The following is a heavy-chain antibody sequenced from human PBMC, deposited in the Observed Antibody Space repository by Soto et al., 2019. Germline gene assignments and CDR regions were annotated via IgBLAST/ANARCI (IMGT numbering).Heavy chain of an antibody. Sequence: GGSVRLSCVASGFTFSDYALSWVRQAPGKGLEWVSGISAGGGATYYADSVKGRFSISRDNSKNTLSLQMISLRAEDTAVYYCAKGIEYSSSGSYYFDYWGQGTLVTAPQ. D-gene: IGHD6-6*01. CDR2: ISAGGGAT. CDR1: GFTFSDYA. CDR3: AKGIEYSSSGSYYFDY. V-gene: IGHV3-23*01. J-gene: IGHJ4*02.